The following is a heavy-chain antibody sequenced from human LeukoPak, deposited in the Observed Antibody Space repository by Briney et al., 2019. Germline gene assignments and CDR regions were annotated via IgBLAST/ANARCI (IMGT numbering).Heavy chain of an antibody. CDR3: ARDWSGDDY. CDR2: ISWNSGSI. D-gene: IGHD3-3*01. J-gene: IGHJ4*02. CDR1: GFTFDDYA. Sequence: QAGRSLRLSCAASGFTFDDYAMHWVRQAPGKGLEWVSGISWNSGSIGYADSVKGRFTISRDNAKNSLYLQMNSLRPEDTALYYCARDWSGDDYWGRGTLVTVSS. V-gene: IGHV3-9*01.